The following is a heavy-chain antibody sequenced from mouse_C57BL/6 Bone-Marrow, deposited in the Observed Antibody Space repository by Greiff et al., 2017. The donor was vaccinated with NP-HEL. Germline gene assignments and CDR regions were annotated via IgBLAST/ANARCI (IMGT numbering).Heavy chain of an antibody. Sequence: QVQLKQSGPELVKPGASVKISCKASGYAFSSSWMNWVKQRPGKGLEWIGRIYPGDGDTNYNGKFKGKATLTADKSSSTAYMQLSSLTSEDSAVYFCATMMVTSYDAMDYWGQGTSVTVSS. D-gene: IGHD2-3*01. J-gene: IGHJ4*01. CDR2: IYPGDGDT. CDR3: ATMMVTSYDAMDY. V-gene: IGHV1-82*01. CDR1: GYAFSSSW.